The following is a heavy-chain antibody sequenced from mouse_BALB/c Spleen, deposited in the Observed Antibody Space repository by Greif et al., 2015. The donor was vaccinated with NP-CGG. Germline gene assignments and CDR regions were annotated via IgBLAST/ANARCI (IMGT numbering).Heavy chain of an antibody. Sequence: QVQLKESGPGLVQPSQSLSITCTVSGFSLTSYGVHWVRQSPGKGLEWLGVIWGGGSTDYNAAFISRLSISKDNSKSQVFFKMNSLQADDTAIYYCASPYDYDPFAYWGQGTLVTVSA. CDR2: IWGGGST. V-gene: IGHV2-4-1*01. D-gene: IGHD2-4*01. J-gene: IGHJ3*01. CDR3: ASPYDYDPFAY. CDR1: GFSLTSYG.